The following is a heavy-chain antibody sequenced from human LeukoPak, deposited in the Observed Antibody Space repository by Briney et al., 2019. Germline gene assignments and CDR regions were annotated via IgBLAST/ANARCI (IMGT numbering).Heavy chain of an antibody. D-gene: IGHD1-26*01. Sequence: PGGALRLSCAAFGFTFSSYVVNWVRQAPGKGLEWVSYNSSTSSTRYYADSVNGRFTISRDNVKNSLALEMNSLRDEDKAVYYCAPGLASGSYVPWGQGTLVTVSS. J-gene: IGHJ5*02. CDR1: GFTFSSYV. CDR3: APGLASGSYVP. V-gene: IGHV3-48*02. CDR2: NSSTSSTR.